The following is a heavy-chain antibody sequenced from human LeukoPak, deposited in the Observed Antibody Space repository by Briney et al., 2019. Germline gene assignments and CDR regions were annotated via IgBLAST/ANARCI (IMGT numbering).Heavy chain of an antibody. CDR3: AKAPDYIVFSTFDP. CDR2: ISGSGGST. Sequence: GGSLRLSCAASRFTFSSYAMSWVRQAPGKGLEWVSAISGSGGSTYYADSVKGRFTISRDNSKNTLYLQMNSLRAEDTAVYYCAKAPDYIVFSTFDPWGQGTLVTVSS. J-gene: IGHJ5*02. V-gene: IGHV3-23*01. CDR1: RFTFSSYA. D-gene: IGHD4-11*01.